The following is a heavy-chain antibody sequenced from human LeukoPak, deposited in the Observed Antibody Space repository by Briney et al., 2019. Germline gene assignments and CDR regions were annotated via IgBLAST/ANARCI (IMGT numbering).Heavy chain of an antibody. CDR3: ATDGRGYSHGPGRTDAFDI. CDR2: VDPEDGET. Sequence: ASVKISCKVSGYTFTDYYMHWVQQAPGKGLEWMGLVDPEDGETIYAEKFQGRVTINADTSTDTAYMELSSLRSEDSAVYYCATDGRGYSHGPGRTDAFDIWGQRTMVTVSS. V-gene: IGHV1-69-2*01. CDR1: GYTFTDYY. J-gene: IGHJ3*02. D-gene: IGHD5-18*01.